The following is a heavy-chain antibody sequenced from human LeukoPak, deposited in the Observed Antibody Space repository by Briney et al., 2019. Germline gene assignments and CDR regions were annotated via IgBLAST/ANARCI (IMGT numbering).Heavy chain of an antibody. CDR3: ARDQSLVAYSSTWFDS. CDR1: GYTFTNYG. Sequence: ASVKVSCKASGYTFTNYGISWVRQAPGQGLEWMGWISAYNGNTDYAQNLQGRVTMTTDTLTSTAYMELRSLRSDDTAVYYCARDQSLVAYSSTWFDSWGQGTPVTVSS. D-gene: IGHD6-13*01. J-gene: IGHJ5*01. CDR2: ISAYNGNT. V-gene: IGHV1-18*01.